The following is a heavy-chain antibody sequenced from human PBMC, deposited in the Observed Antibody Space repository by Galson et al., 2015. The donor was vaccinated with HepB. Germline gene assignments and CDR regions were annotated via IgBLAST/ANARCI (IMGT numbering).Heavy chain of an antibody. CDR3: ATRPPGLPTVTTVGHYHGMDV. CDR2: FDPEDCET. J-gene: IGHJ6*02. CDR1: GYTLTELP. Sequence: SVKVSCKVSGYTLTELPMHWVRQAPGKGLEWMGGFDPEDCETIYAQNFQGRVTMTEDTSTDTAYMILSSLRSEDTAVFYCATRPPGLPTVTTVGHYHGMDVWGQGTTVTVSS. V-gene: IGHV1-24*01. D-gene: IGHD4-11*01.